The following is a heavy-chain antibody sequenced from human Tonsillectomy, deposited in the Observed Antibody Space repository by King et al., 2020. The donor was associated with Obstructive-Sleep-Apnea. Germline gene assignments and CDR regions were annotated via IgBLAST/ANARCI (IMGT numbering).Heavy chain of an antibody. CDR3: ARRPPGGNPGLDWFFEL. D-gene: IGHD6-6*01. CDR2: TYSGGNT. CDR1: GFTVSDNY. J-gene: IGHJ2*01. V-gene: IGHV3-53*04. Sequence: VQLVESGGGLVQPGGSLRLSCAASGFTVSDNYMTWVRQARGKGLEWVSITYSGGNTYYADSVRGRFTSSRHDSNNTLYLQMSGLRVEDTAVYYCARRPPGGNPGLDWFFELWGRGTLVTGSS.